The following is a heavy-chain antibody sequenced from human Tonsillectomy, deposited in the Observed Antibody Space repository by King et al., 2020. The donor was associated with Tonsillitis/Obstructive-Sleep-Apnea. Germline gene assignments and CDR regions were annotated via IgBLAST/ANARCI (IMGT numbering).Heavy chain of an antibody. D-gene: IGHD3-16*01. CDR3: AGHSRDSSWGDYFYYMDV. Sequence: QLQESGPGLVKPSETLSLTCTVSGGSVSSSDYYWGWIRQPPGKGLEWIGTIYYDGTTYYNPPLKSRVTISVAPSKNQFSLNLNSVTAADTAVYYCAGHSRDSSWGDYFYYMDVWGKGTPVTVSS. CDR2: IYYDGTT. V-gene: IGHV4-39*01. CDR1: GGSVSSSDYY. J-gene: IGHJ6*03.